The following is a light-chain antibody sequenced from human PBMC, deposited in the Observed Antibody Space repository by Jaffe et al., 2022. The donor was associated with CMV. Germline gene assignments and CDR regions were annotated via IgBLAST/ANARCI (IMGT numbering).Light chain of an antibody. V-gene: IGKV3-20*01. Sequence: EIVLTQSPGILSMSPGERATLSCRASQSIITNYLAWYQQKPGQAPRLLIYGASSRATGIPDRFSGSGSGTDFTLTISRLEPEDFAVYYCQKYGSSRHTFGQGTKLEIK. CDR1: QSIITNY. CDR3: QKYGSSRHT. CDR2: GAS. J-gene: IGKJ2*01.